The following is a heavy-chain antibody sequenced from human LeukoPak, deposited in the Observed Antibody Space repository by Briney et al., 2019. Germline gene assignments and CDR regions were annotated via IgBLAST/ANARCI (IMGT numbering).Heavy chain of an antibody. V-gene: IGHV3-7*01. CDR3: ARDVGCSSTSCYNNY. D-gene: IGHD2-2*02. CDR2: IKQDGSEK. J-gene: IGHJ4*02. CDR1: GFTISSDW. Sequence: GGSLRLSCAAPGFTISSDWMSWVRQAPGKGLEWVANIKQDGSEKYYVDSVKGRFTISRDNTKNSLYLQMNSLTAEDTAVYYCARDVGCSSTSCYNNYWGQGTLVTVSS.